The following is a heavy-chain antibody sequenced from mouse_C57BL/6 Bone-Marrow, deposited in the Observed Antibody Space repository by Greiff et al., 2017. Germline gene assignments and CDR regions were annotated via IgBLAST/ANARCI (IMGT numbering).Heavy chain of an antibody. CDR3: AGGYLYAMDY. Sequence: DVMLVESGGGLVKPGGSLKLSCAASGFTFSSYAMSWVRQTPEKRLEWVATISDGGSYTYYPDNVKGRFTISRDNAKNNLYLQMSHLKSEDTAMYYCAGGYLYAMDYWGQGTSVTVSS. CDR2: ISDGGSYT. J-gene: IGHJ4*01. V-gene: IGHV5-4*03. CDR1: GFTFSSYA. D-gene: IGHD2-2*01.